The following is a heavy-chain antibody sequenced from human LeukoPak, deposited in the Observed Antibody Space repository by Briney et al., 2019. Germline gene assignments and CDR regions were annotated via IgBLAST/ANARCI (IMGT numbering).Heavy chain of an antibody. J-gene: IGHJ6*03. V-gene: IGHV1-8*03. CDR2: MNPNSGNT. CDR1: GYTFTSYD. D-gene: IGHD5-12*01. Sequence: ASVKVSCKASGYTFTSYDINWVRQATGQGLEWMGWMNPNSGNTGYAQKFQGRVTITRNTSISTAYMELSSLRSEDTAVYYCARGNLTRYSGYVTRYYYYYMDVWGKGTTVTISS. CDR3: ARGNLTRYSGYVTRYYYYYMDV.